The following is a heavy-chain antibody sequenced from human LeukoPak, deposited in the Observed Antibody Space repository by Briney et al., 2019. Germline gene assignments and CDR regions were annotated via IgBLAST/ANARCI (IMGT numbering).Heavy chain of an antibody. J-gene: IGHJ3*02. D-gene: IGHD3-22*01. CDR1: GGSISSYY. V-gene: IGHV4-59*08. CDR3: ARHYYDSSGPDAFDI. CDR2: VYYSGST. Sequence: SETLSLTCTVSGGSISSYYWSWLRQPPGKGLEWIGYVYYSGSTNYNPSLKSRVTISVDTSKNQFSLKLSSVTAADTAVYYCARHYYDSSGPDAFDIWGQGTMVTVSS.